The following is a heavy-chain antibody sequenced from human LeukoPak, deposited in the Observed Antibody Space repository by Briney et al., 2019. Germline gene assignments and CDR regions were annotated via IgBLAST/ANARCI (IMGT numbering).Heavy chain of an antibody. CDR2: ISSSGSTI. CDR3: ARDLGPSPSGVYDY. CDR1: GFTFSSYS. V-gene: IGHV3-48*04. Sequence: GGSLRLSCAASGFTFSSYSMNWVRQAPGKGLEWVSSISSSGSTIYYADSVKGRFTISRDNAKNSLYLQMNSLRAEDTAVYYCARDLGPSPSGVYDYWGQGTLVTVSS. D-gene: IGHD2-8*01. J-gene: IGHJ4*02.